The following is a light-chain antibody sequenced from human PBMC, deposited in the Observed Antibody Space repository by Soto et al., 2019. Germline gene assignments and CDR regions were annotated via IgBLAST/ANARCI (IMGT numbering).Light chain of an antibody. V-gene: IGKV3-20*01. CDR1: QSVSSDW. Sequence: TVLTQSPGTLSLSPGERAALSCRASQSVSSDWLAWYQQKPGQPPRLLIYGASNRATCIPDRFSGSGSGTDFTLTISRLEPEDFAFYFCQDYHGSPPTFGQGTMVEIK. CDR3: QDYHGSPPT. CDR2: GAS. J-gene: IGKJ1*01.